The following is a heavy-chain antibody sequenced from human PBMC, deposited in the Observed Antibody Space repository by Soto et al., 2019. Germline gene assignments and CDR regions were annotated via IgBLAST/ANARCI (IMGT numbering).Heavy chain of an antibody. CDR2: IKSKSAGETT. CDR1: GFSFRTTW. CDR3: STGSPFSGRVFDY. J-gene: IGHJ4*02. Sequence: EVQLVESGGGLVQPGGSLRLSCAASGFSFRTTWMAWVRQAPGKGLEWVGRIKSKSAGETTDYADPVKVRFTISRDDSKDTLYQHMDSLETGDTAVYYCSTGSPFSGRVFDYWGQGTLVTVSS. D-gene: IGHD1-26*01. V-gene: IGHV3-15*05.